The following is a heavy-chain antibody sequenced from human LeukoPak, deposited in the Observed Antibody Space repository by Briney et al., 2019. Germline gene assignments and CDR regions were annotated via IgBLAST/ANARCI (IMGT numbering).Heavy chain of an antibody. CDR3: ATDRASKGEQWLGYLSF. CDR2: ISSDGVST. V-gene: IGHV3-64*04. Sequence: PGGSLRLSCSVSGFSFSSYAMHWVRQAPGKGLEYVSGISSDGVSTYYADSVKGRFTITRDNSKNTLYLQMNSLRTEDTAVYYCATDRASKGEQWLGYLSFWGQGTLVTVSS. CDR1: GFSFSSYA. D-gene: IGHD6-19*01. J-gene: IGHJ4*02.